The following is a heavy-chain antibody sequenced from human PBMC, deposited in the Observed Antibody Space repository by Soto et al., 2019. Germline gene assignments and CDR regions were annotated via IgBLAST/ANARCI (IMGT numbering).Heavy chain of an antibody. V-gene: IGHV1-46*01. D-gene: IGHD2-8*01. Sequence: QVQLVQSGAEVKKPGASVMVSCKASGYSFTTYFVHWVRQAPGQGLEWLGRIHPSGGITIYAQQVQGRVTVTRDTSTTTVYMELNSLTSEDTAVYYCARNGNRHDFDFWGQGTLVTVSS. CDR1: GYSFTTYF. CDR3: ARNGNRHDFDF. J-gene: IGHJ4*02. CDR2: IHPSGGIT.